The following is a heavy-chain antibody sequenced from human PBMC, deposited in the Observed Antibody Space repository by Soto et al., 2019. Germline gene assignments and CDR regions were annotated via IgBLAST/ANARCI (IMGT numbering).Heavy chain of an antibody. CDR1: GFTVSSNY. D-gene: IGHD3-3*01. V-gene: IGHV3-66*01. CDR2: IYSGGST. J-gene: IGHJ6*03. Sequence: EVQLVESGGGLVQPGGSLRLSCAASGFTVSSNYMSWVRQAPGKGLEWVSVIYSGGSTYYADSVKGRFTISRDNSKNTLYLQMNSLRAEDTAVYYCARDLAYYDSWSGYYMDVWGKGTTVTVSS. CDR3: ARDLAYYDSWSGYYMDV.